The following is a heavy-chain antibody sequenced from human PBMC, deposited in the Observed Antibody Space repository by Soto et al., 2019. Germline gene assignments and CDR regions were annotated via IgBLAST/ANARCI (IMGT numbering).Heavy chain of an antibody. CDR3: AKDYYYDSSGYLGPFDY. CDR2: ISGSGGST. CDR1: GFTFSSYA. V-gene: IGHV3-23*01. Sequence: GGSLRLSCVASGFTFSSYAMSWVRQAPGKGLEWVSAISGSGGSTYYADSVKGRFTISRDNSKNTLYLQMNSLRAEDTAVYYCAKDYYYDSSGYLGPFDYWGQGTLVTVSS. J-gene: IGHJ4*02. D-gene: IGHD3-22*01.